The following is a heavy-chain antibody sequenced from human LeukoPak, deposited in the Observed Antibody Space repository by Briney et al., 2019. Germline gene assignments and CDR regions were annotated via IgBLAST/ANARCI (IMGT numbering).Heavy chain of an antibody. J-gene: IGHJ4*02. V-gene: IGHV3-43D*04. CDR2: VSWDGGTT. CDR3: AKDKGYIATTGILSDH. CDR1: GFTFDDFA. Sequence: PGGSLRLSCAASGFTFDDFAMHWVRQAPGEGLEWVSLVSWDGGTTFYADSVEGRFTVSRDNSINSLYLQMNNLRVEDTAFYYCAKDKGYIATTGILSDHWGTGTLVTVSS. D-gene: IGHD1-1*01.